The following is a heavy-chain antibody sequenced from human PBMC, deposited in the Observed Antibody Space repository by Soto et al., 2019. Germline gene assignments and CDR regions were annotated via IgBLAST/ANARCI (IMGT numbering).Heavy chain of an antibody. Sequence: QVHLVQSGAEVKKPGASVKVSCKGSGYGFTTYGITWVRQAPGQGLEWMAWISPHNGNTNYAQKLQGRVTVTRDTSTSTAYMQLSSLRSDDTAVYYCARGRYGDYWGQGALVTVSS. CDR1: GYGFTTYG. CDR2: ISPHNGNT. CDR3: ARGRYGDY. D-gene: IGHD1-1*01. J-gene: IGHJ4*02. V-gene: IGHV1-18*01.